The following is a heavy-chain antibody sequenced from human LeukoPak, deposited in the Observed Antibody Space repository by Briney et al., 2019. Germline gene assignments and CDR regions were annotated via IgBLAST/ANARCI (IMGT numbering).Heavy chain of an antibody. CDR3: ARSDSSSWDYYYYYMDV. J-gene: IGHJ6*03. D-gene: IGHD6-13*01. CDR2: ISAYNGNT. V-gene: IGHV1-18*01. Sequence: ASVKVSCKASGYTFTSYGISWVRQAPGQGLEWMGWISAYNGNTNYAQKLQGRVTMTTDTSTSTAYMELRSLRSDDTAVYYCARSDSSSWDYYYYYMDVWGKGTTVTVSS. CDR1: GYTFTSYG.